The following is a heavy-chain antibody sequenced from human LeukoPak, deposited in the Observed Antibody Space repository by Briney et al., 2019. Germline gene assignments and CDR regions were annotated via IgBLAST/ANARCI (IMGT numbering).Heavy chain of an antibody. CDR3: ARHVRHSGSYSYYYYYYMDV. D-gene: IGHD1-26*01. CDR2: IYYSGST. J-gene: IGHJ6*03. Sequence: SGTLSLTCAVSGGSISSSNWWSWVRQPPGKGLEWIGSIYYSGSTYYNPSLKSRVTISVDTSKNQFSLKLSSVTAADTAVYYCARHVRHSGSYSYYYYYYMDVWGKGTTVTVSS. V-gene: IGHV4-4*02. CDR1: GGSISSSNW.